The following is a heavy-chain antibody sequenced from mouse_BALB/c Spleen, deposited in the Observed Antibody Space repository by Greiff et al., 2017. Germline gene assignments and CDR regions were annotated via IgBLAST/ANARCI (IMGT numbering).Heavy chain of an antibody. D-gene: IGHD1-1*01. Sequence: QVTLKVSGPGILQPSQTLSLTCSFSGFSLSTTGMSVGWIRQPSGKGLDWLAHIWWNDDKYYNPALKSRLTISKDTSNNPVFLKIASVGTADTATDACDRIASTVGAMDYWGQGTSVTVSS. CDR1: GFSLSTTGMS. V-gene: IGHV8-8*01. J-gene: IGHJ4*01. CDR2: IWWNDDK. CDR3: DRIASTVGAMDY.